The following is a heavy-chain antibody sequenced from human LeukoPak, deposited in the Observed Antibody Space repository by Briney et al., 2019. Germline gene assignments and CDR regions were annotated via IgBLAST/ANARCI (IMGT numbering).Heavy chain of an antibody. V-gene: IGHV4-59*08. Sequence: SETLSLTCTVSGGSISSYYWSWIRQPPGKGLEWIGYMRYSGSTNYNPSLKSRVTISVDTSKNQFSLKLSSVTAADTAVYYCARHRQGFWSGYYANWFDPWGQGTLVTVSS. CDR1: GGSISSYY. CDR2: MRYSGST. J-gene: IGHJ5*02. CDR3: ARHRQGFWSGYYANWFDP. D-gene: IGHD3-3*01.